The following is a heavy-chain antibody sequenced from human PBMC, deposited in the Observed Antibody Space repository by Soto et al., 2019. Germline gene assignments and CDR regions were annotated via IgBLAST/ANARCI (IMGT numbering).Heavy chain of an antibody. CDR1: GYSLTIYC. D-gene: IGHD3-10*01. J-gene: IGHJ6*02. CDR3: ARLRGEFYYYYYGMDV. Sequence: GWSLNLSGKVSGYSLTIYCICGVPHRPAKRLEAMRVIYPCYSDTRYIPSFQCHVTISTDNSINTSYLHWSSLNASVTAMYYCARLRGEFYYYYYGMDVWGQGTTVTVSS. CDR2: IYPCYSDT. V-gene: IGHV5-51*01.